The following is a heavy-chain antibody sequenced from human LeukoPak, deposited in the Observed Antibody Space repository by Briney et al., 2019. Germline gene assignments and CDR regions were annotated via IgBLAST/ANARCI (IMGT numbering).Heavy chain of an antibody. D-gene: IGHD1-26*01. CDR1: GRSLSGYY. V-gene: IGHV4-34*01. CDR2: INHSGST. CDR3: ARDKYTGVGATSVVAFDI. J-gene: IGHJ3*02. Sequence: PSETLSLTCAVYGRSLSGYYWSWIRQPPGNGREWVGEINHSGSTNYNPSIKSRVTISVDTSKTQFSLKLSSVTAADTAVYYCARDKYTGVGATSVVAFDIWGQGTMVTVSS.